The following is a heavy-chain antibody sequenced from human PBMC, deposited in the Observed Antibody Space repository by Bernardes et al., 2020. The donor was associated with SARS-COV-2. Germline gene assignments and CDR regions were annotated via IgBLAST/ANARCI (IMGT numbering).Heavy chain of an antibody. Sequence: ASVKVSCKASGYTFTSYGISWVRQAPGQGLEWMGWISAYNGNTNYAQKLQGRVTMTTDTSTSTAYMELRSLRSDDTAVYYCARDTNSLYYYYGMDVWGQGTTGTVSS. D-gene: IGHD1-1*01. J-gene: IGHJ6*02. CDR2: ISAYNGNT. V-gene: IGHV1-18*01. CDR3: ARDTNSLYYYYGMDV. CDR1: GYTFTSYG.